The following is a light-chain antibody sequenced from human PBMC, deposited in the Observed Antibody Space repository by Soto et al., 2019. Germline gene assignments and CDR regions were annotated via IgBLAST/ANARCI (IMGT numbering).Light chain of an antibody. Sequence: DIQMTQSPSSLSASIGDRVTITCQASQDIENSLNWYQQKPGKAPKLLIYDASNLATGVPTKFSGSGSGTDFTFTISSLQPEDIATYYCQHCDNLPLSFGGGTKVEI. CDR2: DAS. CDR1: QDIENS. J-gene: IGKJ4*01. CDR3: QHCDNLPLS. V-gene: IGKV1-33*01.